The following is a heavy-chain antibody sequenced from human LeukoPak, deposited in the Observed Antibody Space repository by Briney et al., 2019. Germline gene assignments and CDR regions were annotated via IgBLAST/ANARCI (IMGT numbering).Heavy chain of an antibody. CDR1: GFTFSSYA. J-gene: IGHJ4*02. D-gene: IGHD5-24*01. V-gene: IGHV3-23*01. CDR2: ISGSGGST. CDR3: AKASLLRWLQSLFDY. Sequence: GASLRLSCAASGFTFSSYAMSWVRQAPGKGLEWVSAISGSGGSTYYADSVKGRFTISRDNSKNTLYLQMNSLRAEDTAVYYCAKASLLRWLQSLFDYWGQGTLVTVSS.